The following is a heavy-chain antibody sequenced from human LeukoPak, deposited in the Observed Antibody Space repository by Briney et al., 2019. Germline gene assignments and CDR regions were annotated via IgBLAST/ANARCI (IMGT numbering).Heavy chain of an antibody. Sequence: SQTLSLTCTVSGGSISSGGYYWSWIRQHPGKGLEWIGYIYYSGSTYYNPSLKSRVTISVDTSKNQFSLKLSSVTASDTAVYYCARWGRRYGMDVWGQGTTVTVSS. CDR3: ARWGRRYGMDV. V-gene: IGHV4-31*03. J-gene: IGHJ6*02. CDR2: IYYSGST. CDR1: GGSISSGGYY. D-gene: IGHD7-27*01.